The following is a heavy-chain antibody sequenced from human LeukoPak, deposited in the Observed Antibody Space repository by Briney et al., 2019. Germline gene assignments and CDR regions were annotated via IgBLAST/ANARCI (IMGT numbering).Heavy chain of an antibody. V-gene: IGHV4-59*12. J-gene: IGHJ5*02. CDR1: GGSISSYY. D-gene: IGHD3-22*01. Sequence: PSETLSLTCTVSGGSISSYYWSWIRQPPGKGLEWIGYIYYSGSTNYNPSLKSRVTISVDTSKNQFSLKLSSVTAADTAVYYCARDQAYYDTDLRLISPKNWFGPWGQGTLVTVSS. CDR2: IYYSGST. CDR3: ARDQAYYDTDLRLISPKNWFGP.